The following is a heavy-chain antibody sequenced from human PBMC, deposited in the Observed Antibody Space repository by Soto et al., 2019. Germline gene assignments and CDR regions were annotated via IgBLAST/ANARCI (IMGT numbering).Heavy chain of an antibody. V-gene: IGHV1-69*12. D-gene: IGHD2-2*01. J-gene: IGHJ6*02. Sequence: QVQLVQSGAEVKKPGSSVKVSCKASGGTFSSYAISWVRQAPGQGLEWMGGIIPIFGTANYAQKFQGRVTITADESTSTAYMELSSLRSEDTAVYYCARVRYCISTSCYFIPTNAYYYYGMDVWGQGTTVTVSS. CDR2: IIPIFGTA. CDR3: ARVRYCISTSCYFIPTNAYYYYGMDV. CDR1: GGTFSSYA.